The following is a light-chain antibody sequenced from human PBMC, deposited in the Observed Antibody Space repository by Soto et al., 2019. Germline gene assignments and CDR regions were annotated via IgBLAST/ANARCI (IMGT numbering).Light chain of an antibody. CDR3: QQYDKWPPWT. CDR2: GAS. V-gene: IGKV3-15*01. CDR1: QSVGSN. Sequence: EIVMTQSPATLSVSPGERVILSCRASQSVGSNLAWYQQRPGQAPRLLIFGASTRATGFPARFSGSGSETEFTLTISSLQSEDFAVYYCQQYDKWPPWTFGQGTKVEIK. J-gene: IGKJ1*01.